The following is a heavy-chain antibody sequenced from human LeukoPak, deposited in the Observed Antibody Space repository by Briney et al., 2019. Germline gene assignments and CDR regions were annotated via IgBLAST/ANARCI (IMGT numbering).Heavy chain of an antibody. V-gene: IGHV3-74*03. D-gene: IGHD4-11*01. Sequence: GGSLRLSCTASGFPFHVRWMHWVRQAPGKGLVWISLIKKDGFFSTYADSVKGRFTISRDDAKNTLYLQMDSLRADGTAVYYCATDLDYTFDYWGRGTRVTVSP. CDR2: IKKDGFFS. CDR1: GFPFHVRW. J-gene: IGHJ4*02. CDR3: ATDLDYTFDY.